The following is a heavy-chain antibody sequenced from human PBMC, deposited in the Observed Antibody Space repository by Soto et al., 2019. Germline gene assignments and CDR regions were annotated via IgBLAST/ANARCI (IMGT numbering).Heavy chain of an antibody. D-gene: IGHD6-13*01. CDR3: ARGPLSHYSTAFR. J-gene: IGHJ1*01. V-gene: IGHV1-3*01. Sequence: QVQLVQSGAEMRKPGASVMVSCKASGYTFTSYAMNWVCQAPGQRLEWMGRINGGNGDTKYSERLQDRVTITRDASANTVYVELSSLTSEDTAIYYCARGPLSHYSTAFRWGRGTPVTVSS. CDR2: INGGNGDT. CDR1: GYTFTSYA.